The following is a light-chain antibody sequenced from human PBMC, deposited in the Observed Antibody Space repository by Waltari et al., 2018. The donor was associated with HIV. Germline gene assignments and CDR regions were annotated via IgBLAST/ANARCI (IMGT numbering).Light chain of an antibody. V-gene: IGLV2-14*03. CDR1: SSDLGASNY. J-gene: IGLJ2*01. CDR3: SSYTASSTLDVV. CDR2: EVS. Sequence: QSALTPAASVSGSPGQSITISCTGSSSDLGASNYVPWYQQHPDKVPKLVIYEVSNRPSGISNRFSGSKSGNTASLTISGLQADDEASYYCSSYTASSTLDVVFGGGTRLTVL.